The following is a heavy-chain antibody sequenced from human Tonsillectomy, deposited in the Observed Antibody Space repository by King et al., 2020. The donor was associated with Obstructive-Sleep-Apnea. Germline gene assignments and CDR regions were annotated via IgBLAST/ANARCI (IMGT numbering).Heavy chain of an antibody. V-gene: IGHV3-11*01. J-gene: IGHJ2*01. D-gene: IGHD5-12*01. Sequence: QLVQSGGGLVKPGGSLRLSCAASGFTFSDYYMSWIRQAPGKGLEWVSYISSSGSTIYYADSVKGRLTISRDNAKNSLYLQMNSLRAEDTAVYYCARATRGYSGYDSGWYFDLWGRGTLVTVSS. CDR1: GFTFSDYY. CDR2: ISSSGSTI. CDR3: ARATRGYSGYDSGWYFDL.